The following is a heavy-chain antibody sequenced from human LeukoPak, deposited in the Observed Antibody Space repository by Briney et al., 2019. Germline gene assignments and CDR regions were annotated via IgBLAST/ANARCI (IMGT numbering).Heavy chain of an antibody. CDR3: ASTGQGYCSGGSCRHYYYGMDV. J-gene: IGHJ6*02. V-gene: IGHV3-7*01. Sequence: GALRLSCAASGFTFSSYWMSWVRQAPGKGLEWVANIKQDGSEKYYVDSVKGRFTISRDNAKNSLYLQMNSLRAEDTAVYYCASTGQGYCSGGSCRHYYYGMDVWGQGTTVTVSS. CDR2: IKQDGSEK. D-gene: IGHD2-15*01. CDR1: GFTFSSYW.